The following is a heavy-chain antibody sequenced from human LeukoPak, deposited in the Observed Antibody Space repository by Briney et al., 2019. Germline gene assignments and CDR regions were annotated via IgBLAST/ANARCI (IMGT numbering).Heavy chain of an antibody. CDR3: AKDLEMATDY. Sequence: GGSLRLSCAASGFIFSSYGMPWVRQAPGKGLEWVAVISYDGSNKYYADSVKGRFTISRDNSKNTLYLQMNSLRAEDTAVYYCAKDLEMATDYWGQGTLVTVSS. J-gene: IGHJ4*02. CDR2: ISYDGSNK. V-gene: IGHV3-30*18. D-gene: IGHD5-24*01. CDR1: GFIFSSYG.